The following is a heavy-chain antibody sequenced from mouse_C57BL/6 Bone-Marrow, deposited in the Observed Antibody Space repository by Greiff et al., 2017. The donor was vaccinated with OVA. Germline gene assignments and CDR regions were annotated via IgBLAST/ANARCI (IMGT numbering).Heavy chain of an antibody. CDR2: IDPEAGDT. J-gene: IGHJ3*01. CDR1: GFNIKDYY. CDR3: TTSRVTVWFAY. Sequence: VQLQQSGAELVRPGASVKLSCTASGFNIKDYYMHWVKQRPEQGLEWIGRIDPEAGDTEYAPKFQGKATMTADTSSNTAYLQLSSLTSEDAAVYYCTTSRVTVWFAYWGQGTLVTVSA. V-gene: IGHV14-1*01. D-gene: IGHD2-5*01.